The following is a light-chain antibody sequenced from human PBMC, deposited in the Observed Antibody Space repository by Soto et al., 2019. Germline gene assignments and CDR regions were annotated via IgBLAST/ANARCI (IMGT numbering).Light chain of an antibody. V-gene: IGLV2-14*01. CDR2: EVS. CDR1: SRDVGGYNF. CDR3: SSYTTSSTYV. J-gene: IGLJ1*01. Sequence: QSALTQPASVSGSPGQSITISCTGTSRDVGGYNFVSWYQQHPGKAPKLMIYEVSNRPSGVSSRFSGSKSGNTASLTISGLQAEDEADYSCSSYTTSSTYVFGTGTKLTVL.